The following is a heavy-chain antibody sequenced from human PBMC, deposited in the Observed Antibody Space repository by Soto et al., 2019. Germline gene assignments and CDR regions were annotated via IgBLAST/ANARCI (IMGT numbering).Heavy chain of an antibody. CDR1: GYTFTNYG. CDR2: ISTYNSNT. V-gene: IGHV1-18*04. D-gene: IGHD3-22*01. J-gene: IGHJ4*02. CDR3: SRYERDASSGGVCFYFVY. Sequence: QVQLVQSGGEVKKPGASVKVSCKASGYTFTNYGISWVRQAPGQGLEWLGWISTYNSNTNSAPRRQGRLTMTTDTYPSTAHMDLSSLTAVDTAVYYCSRYERDASSGGVCFYFVYWGQGTLVTVPS.